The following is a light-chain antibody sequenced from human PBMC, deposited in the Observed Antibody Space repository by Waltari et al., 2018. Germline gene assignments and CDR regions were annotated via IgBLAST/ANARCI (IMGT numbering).Light chain of an antibody. J-gene: IGKJ2*01. CDR2: KAS. Sequence: DIRSSHCPPPLSAAVVDRVTIPCRASQSINSLLAWYQQKPGKAPKLLIYKASSLERGVPSRFSGSESGTEFTLTISSLQPDDFATYYCQHYNTYSLVTFGQGTKLEI. CDR1: QSINSL. CDR3: QHYNTYSLVT. V-gene: IGKV1-5*03.